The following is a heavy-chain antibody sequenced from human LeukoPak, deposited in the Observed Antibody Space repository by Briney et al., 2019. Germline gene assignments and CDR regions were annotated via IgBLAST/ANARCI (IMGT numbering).Heavy chain of an antibody. CDR2: VNPNSGNT. Sequence: ASVKVSCKASGYTFTTYDINWVRQATGQGLEWMGWVNPNSGNTGYAHKFQGRVTMTRNASISTAYMELSSLRSEDTAVYYCARGRRTWVSDWGQGTLVTVSS. V-gene: IGHV1-8*01. J-gene: IGHJ4*02. CDR3: ARGRRTWVSD. D-gene: IGHD2/OR15-2a*01. CDR1: GYTFTTYD.